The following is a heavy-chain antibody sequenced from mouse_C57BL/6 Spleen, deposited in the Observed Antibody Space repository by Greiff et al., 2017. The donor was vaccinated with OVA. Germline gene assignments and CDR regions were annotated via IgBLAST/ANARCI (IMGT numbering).Heavy chain of an antibody. Sequence: VQLKQSGPELVKPGASVKISCKASGYTFTDYYMNWVKQSHGKSLEWIGDINPNNGGTSYNQKFKGKATLTVDKSSSTAYMELRSLTSEDSAVYYCARRRLPTEGFAYWGQGTLVTVSA. V-gene: IGHV1-26*01. D-gene: IGHD5-5*01. CDR1: GYTFTDYY. CDR2: INPNNGGT. CDR3: ARRRLPTEGFAY. J-gene: IGHJ3*01.